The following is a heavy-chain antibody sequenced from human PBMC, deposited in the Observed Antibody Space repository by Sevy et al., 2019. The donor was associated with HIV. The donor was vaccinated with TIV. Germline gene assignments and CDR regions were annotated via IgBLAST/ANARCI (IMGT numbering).Heavy chain of an antibody. CDR1: GFTFSSYD. J-gene: IGHJ6*02. D-gene: IGHD1-26*01. Sequence: GGSLRLSCAASGFTFSSYDMHWVRQATGNGLEWVSAIGTAGDTYYPGSVKGRFTISRENAKNSLYLQMNSLRAGDTAVYYCARVGRKGGMDVSGQRTSVTVSS. CDR3: ARVGRKGGMDV. CDR2: IGTAGDT. V-gene: IGHV3-13*01.